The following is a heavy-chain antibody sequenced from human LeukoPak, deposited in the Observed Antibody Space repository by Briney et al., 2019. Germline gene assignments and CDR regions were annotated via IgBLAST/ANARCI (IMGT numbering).Heavy chain of an antibody. J-gene: IGHJ3*02. V-gene: IGHV4-30-4*01. D-gene: IGHD2-15*01. CDR1: GAYVSRGDYY. CDR3: ARGYCSGGTSYDAFDI. CDR2: IYYSGST. Sequence: SQTLSLTCTVSGAYVSRGDYYWGWIRQPPGKGLEWIGHIYYSGSTYYNPSLRSRVIVSIDTSERQFSLKLSSVTAADTAVYYCARGYCSGGTSYDAFDIWGQGTMATVSS.